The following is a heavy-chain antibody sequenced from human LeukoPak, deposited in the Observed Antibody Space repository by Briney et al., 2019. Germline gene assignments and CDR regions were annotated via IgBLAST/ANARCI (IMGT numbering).Heavy chain of an antibody. D-gene: IGHD3-10*01. Sequence: GGSLRLSCAASGFTFSSYWMSWVRQAPGKGLEWVANIKQDGSEKYYVDSVRGRFTISRDNAKNSLYLQMNSLRAEDTAVYYCARGFGFGEFYYLDYWGQGTLVTVSS. CDR2: IKQDGSEK. J-gene: IGHJ4*02. CDR3: ARGFGFGEFYYLDY. CDR1: GFTFSSYW. V-gene: IGHV3-7*01.